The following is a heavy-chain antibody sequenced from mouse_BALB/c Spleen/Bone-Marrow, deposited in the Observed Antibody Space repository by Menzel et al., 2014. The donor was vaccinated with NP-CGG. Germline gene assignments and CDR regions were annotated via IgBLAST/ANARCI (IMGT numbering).Heavy chain of an antibody. CDR1: GFNIKDTY. CDR2: IDPANGNT. V-gene: IGHV14-3*02. D-gene: IGHD1-1*01. CDR3: AVYYYGSSLFAY. J-gene: IGHJ3*01. Sequence: EVQLVESGAELVKPGASVKLSCTASGFNIKDTYMHWVKQRPEQGLEWIGRIDPANGNTKYDPKFQGKATITADTSSNTAYLQLSSLTSVDTAVYYCAVYYYGSSLFAYWGQGTLVTVSA.